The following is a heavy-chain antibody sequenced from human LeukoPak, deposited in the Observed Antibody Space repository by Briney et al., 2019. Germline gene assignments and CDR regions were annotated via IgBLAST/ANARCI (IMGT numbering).Heavy chain of an antibody. CDR3: ARGVFLGAGNWYFDL. Sequence: GGSLRLSCAASGFTFTSFFMNWVRQAPGRGLEWVASITPGSNYIYYVGSVRGRFTISRDNAANSLYLQMNSLRVDDTAVYYCARGVFLGAGNWYFDLWGRGTLVTVSS. V-gene: IGHV3-21*01. J-gene: IGHJ2*01. CDR2: ITPGSNYI. CDR1: GFTFTSFF.